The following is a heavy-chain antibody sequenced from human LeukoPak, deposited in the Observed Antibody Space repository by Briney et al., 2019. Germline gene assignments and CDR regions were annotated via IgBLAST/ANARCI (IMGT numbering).Heavy chain of an antibody. D-gene: IGHD3-22*01. J-gene: IGHJ6*03. CDR1: GYTFTGYY. CDR2: INPNSGGT. Sequence: ASVKVSCKASGYTFTGYYMHWVRQAPGQGLEWMGWINPNSGGTNYAQKFQGRVTMTRDTSINTAYLQWSSLKASDTAMYYCATWGGRGSSGYWDMDVWGKGTTVTVSS. V-gene: IGHV1-2*02. CDR3: ATWGGRGSSGYWDMDV.